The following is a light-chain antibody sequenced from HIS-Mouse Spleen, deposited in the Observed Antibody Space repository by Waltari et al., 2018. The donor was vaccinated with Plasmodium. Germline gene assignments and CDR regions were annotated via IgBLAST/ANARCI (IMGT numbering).Light chain of an antibody. CDR1: QSISGW. CDR2: KAS. V-gene: IGKV1-5*03. J-gene: IGKJ1*01. CDR3: QQYNSYWT. Sequence: DIQMTQSPSTRSASVGDRVTITCRASQSISGWLAWYQQKPGKAPKLLIYKASSLESGVPSRFSGSGSGTEFTLTISSLQPDDFATYYCQQYNSYWTFGQGTKVEIK.